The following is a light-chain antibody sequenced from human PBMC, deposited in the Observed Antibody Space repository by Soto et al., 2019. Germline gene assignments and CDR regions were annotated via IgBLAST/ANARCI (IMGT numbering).Light chain of an antibody. Sequence: EIVLTQSPGTLSLSPGERATLSCRASQSVSSSYLAWYQQKPGQAPRLLIYNTSSRATGIPDRFSASGSGTDFTLTISRLELEDFAVYYCQQYGSSLLTFGGGTKVEIK. V-gene: IGKV3-20*01. CDR2: NTS. CDR1: QSVSSSY. J-gene: IGKJ4*01. CDR3: QQYGSSLLT.